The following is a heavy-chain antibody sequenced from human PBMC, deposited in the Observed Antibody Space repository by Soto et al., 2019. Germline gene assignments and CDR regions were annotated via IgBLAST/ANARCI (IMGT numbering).Heavy chain of an antibody. CDR2: ISYDGSNK. CDR1: GFTFSSYA. Sequence: GSLRLSCAASGFTFSSYAMHWVRQAPGKGLEWVAVISYDGSNKYYADSVKGRFTISRDNSKNTLYLQMNSLRAEDTAVYYCAREQPPLVYYYYYGMDVWGQGTTVTVSS. CDR3: AREQPPLVYYYYYGMDV. J-gene: IGHJ6*02. D-gene: IGHD6-13*01. V-gene: IGHV3-30-3*01.